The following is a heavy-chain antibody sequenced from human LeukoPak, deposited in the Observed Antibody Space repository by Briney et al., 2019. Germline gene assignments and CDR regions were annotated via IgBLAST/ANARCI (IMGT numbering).Heavy chain of an antibody. J-gene: IGHJ1*01. CDR2: IHYNGGT. D-gene: IGHD2-21*02. CDR3: AGHSRVLTGILEYFQH. Sequence: SETLSLTCTVCGGSINSNSYFWAWIRQPPGKGLEWIGSIHYNGGTYYNPSLKGRVTLSVGGSKTQFSLRLSSVTVADTAVYYCAGHSRVLTGILEYFQHWGQGTLVTVSS. CDR1: GGSINSNSYF. V-gene: IGHV4-39*01.